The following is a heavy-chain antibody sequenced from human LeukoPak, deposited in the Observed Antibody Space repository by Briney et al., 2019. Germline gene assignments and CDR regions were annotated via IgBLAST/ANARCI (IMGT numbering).Heavy chain of an antibody. J-gene: IGHJ6*02. D-gene: IGHD3-10*01. CDR1: GFTFSSYA. V-gene: IGHV3-30*04. Sequence: GGSLRLSCAASGFTFSSYAMHWVHQAPGKGLEWVAVISYDGSNKYYADSVKGRFTISRDNSKNTLYLQMNSLRAEDTAVYYCARDLRGSGSYYYYYYGMDVWGQGTTVTVSS. CDR2: ISYDGSNK. CDR3: ARDLRGSGSYYYYYYGMDV.